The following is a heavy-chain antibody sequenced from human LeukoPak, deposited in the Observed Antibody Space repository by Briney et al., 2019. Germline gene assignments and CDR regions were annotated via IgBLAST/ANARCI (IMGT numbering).Heavy chain of an antibody. D-gene: IGHD6-19*01. CDR1: GFTVSSNY. CDR2: IYSGGST. CDR3: AIVQAVAGICFDY. Sequence: GGSLRLSCAASGFTVSSNYMSWVRQAPGKGLEWVSVIYSGGSTYYADSVKGRFTISRDNSKNTLYLQMNSLRAEDTAVYYCAIVQAVAGICFDYWGQGTLVTVSS. J-gene: IGHJ4*02. V-gene: IGHV3-66*01.